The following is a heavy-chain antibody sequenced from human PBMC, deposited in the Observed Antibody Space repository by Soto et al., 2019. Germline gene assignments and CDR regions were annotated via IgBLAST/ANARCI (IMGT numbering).Heavy chain of an antibody. CDR3: ARVYDSSGELDY. J-gene: IGHJ4*02. CDR1: GFTFSSYA. Sequence: GGSLRLSCAASGFTFSSYAMHWVRQAPGKGLEWVAVISYDGSNKYYTDSVKGRFTISRDNSKNTLYLQMNSLRAEDTAVYYCARVYDSSGELDYWGQGTLVTVSS. V-gene: IGHV3-30-3*01. CDR2: ISYDGSNK. D-gene: IGHD3-22*01.